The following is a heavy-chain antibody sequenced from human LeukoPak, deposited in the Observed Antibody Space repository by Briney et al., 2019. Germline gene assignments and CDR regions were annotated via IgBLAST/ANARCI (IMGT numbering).Heavy chain of an antibody. CDR1: GGSISSYY. D-gene: IGHD3-3*01. Sequence: SSETLSLTCTVSGGSISSYYWSWIRQPPGKGLEWLGYIYYSGSTNYNPSLKSRVTISVDTSKNQFSLKLSSVTAADTAVYYCARGYDFWSGYPSYRYFDLWGRGTLVTVSS. CDR3: ARGYDFWSGYPSYRYFDL. CDR2: IYYSGST. V-gene: IGHV4-59*01. J-gene: IGHJ2*01.